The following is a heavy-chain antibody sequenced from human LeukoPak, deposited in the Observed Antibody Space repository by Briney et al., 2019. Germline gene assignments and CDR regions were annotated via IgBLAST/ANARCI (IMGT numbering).Heavy chain of an antibody. CDR2: MNPNSGNT. Sequence: ASVTVSCKASGYTFTNYDINWVRQATGQGLEWMGWMNPNSGNTGYAQKFQGRVTMTRNTSISTAYMELSSLRSEDTAVYYCARGAHHYDFWSGYYTGYYYYGMDVWGQGTTVTVSS. J-gene: IGHJ6*02. D-gene: IGHD3-3*01. V-gene: IGHV1-8*01. CDR3: ARGAHHYDFWSGYYTGYYYYGMDV. CDR1: GYTFTNYD.